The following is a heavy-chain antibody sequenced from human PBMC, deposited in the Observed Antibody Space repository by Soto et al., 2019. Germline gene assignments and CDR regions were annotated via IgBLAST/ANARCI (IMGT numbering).Heavy chain of an antibody. V-gene: IGHV3-23*01. CDR1: GFTFSSYA. CDR2: ISASGGRT. D-gene: IGHD3-22*01. J-gene: IGHJ4*02. Sequence: PGGSLRLSCAASGFTFSSYAMSWVRQAPGKGLEWVSGISASGGRTYYADSVKGRFTISRDNSKNTMYLQMNSLRVEDTAVYKCAKDRYYYDSSGYYSELIDYWGQGTLVTVSS. CDR3: AKDRYYYDSSGYYSELIDY.